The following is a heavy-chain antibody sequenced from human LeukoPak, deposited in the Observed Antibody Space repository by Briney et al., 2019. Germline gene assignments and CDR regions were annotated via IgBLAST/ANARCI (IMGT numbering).Heavy chain of an antibody. V-gene: IGHV3-23*01. D-gene: IGHD6-19*01. J-gene: IGHJ4*02. CDR3: AKDRFHRSIAVATHLDY. Sequence: PGGSLRLSCAASGFTFSSYGMSWVRQAPGKGLEWVSAISGSGGSTYYADSVKGRFTISRDNSENTLYLQMNSLRAEDTAVYYCAKDRFHRSIAVATHLDYWGQGTLVTVSS. CDR1: GFTFSSYG. CDR2: ISGSGGST.